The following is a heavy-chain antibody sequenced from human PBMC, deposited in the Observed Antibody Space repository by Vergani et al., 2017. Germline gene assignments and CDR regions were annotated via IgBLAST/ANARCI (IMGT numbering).Heavy chain of an antibody. V-gene: IGHV4-61*01. CDR2: IYYSGST. CDR1: GGSVSSGSYY. D-gene: IGHD4-23*01. J-gene: IGHJ6*02. CDR3: ARVGSAATVVTRCGNYYYYGRDV. Sequence: QVQLQESGPGLVKPSETLSLTCTVSGGSVSSGSYYWSWIRQPPGKGLEWIVYIYYSGSTNYNPSLKSLVNISVDTSKNLFSLKLTSVTAADTAMYYCARVGSAATVVTRCGNYYYYGRDVWGQGTTVTVSS.